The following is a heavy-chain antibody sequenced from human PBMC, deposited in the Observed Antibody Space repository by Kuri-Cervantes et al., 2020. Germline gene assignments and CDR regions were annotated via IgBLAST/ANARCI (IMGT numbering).Heavy chain of an antibody. V-gene: IGHV6-1*01. D-gene: IGHD1-26*01. CDR2: TYYRSKWYN. Sequence: SCAISGDSVSSNSAAWNWIRQSPSRGLEWLGRTYYRSKWYNDYAVSVKSRITINPDTSKNQFSLQLNSVTPEDTAVYYCAGGLMAEWELFDYRGQGTLVTVSS. CDR3: AGGLMAEWELFDY. CDR1: GDSVSSNSAA. J-gene: IGHJ4*02.